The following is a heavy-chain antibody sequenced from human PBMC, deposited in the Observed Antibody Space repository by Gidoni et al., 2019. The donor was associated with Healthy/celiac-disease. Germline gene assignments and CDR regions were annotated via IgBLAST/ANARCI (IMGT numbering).Heavy chain of an antibody. J-gene: IGHJ4*02. CDR3: ARGISSGWYGVDY. CDR1: GGSISSYY. CDR2: IYYSGST. D-gene: IGHD6-19*01. V-gene: IGHV4-59*08. Sequence: QVQLQESGPGLVKPSETLSLTCTVPGGSISSYYWSWIRQPPGKGLEWIGYIYYSGSTNYHPSLKSRVTISVDTSKNQFSLKLSSVTAADTAVYYCARGISSGWYGVDYWGQGTLVTVSS.